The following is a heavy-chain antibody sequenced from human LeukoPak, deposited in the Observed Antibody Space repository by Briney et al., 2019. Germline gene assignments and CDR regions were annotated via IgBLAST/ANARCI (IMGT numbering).Heavy chain of an antibody. V-gene: IGHV3-66*01. CDR2: IYSGGTT. CDR3: ASKLTTGN. Sequence: GGSLRLSCLVSGFTVSSNYMSWVRQTPGKGLDWVSVIYSGGTTKYADSVKGRFTIYRDTSKSTLFLQMNSLRVEDTAVYYCASKLTTGNWGQGTLVTVSS. J-gene: IGHJ4*02. CDR1: GFTVSSNY. D-gene: IGHD4-17*01.